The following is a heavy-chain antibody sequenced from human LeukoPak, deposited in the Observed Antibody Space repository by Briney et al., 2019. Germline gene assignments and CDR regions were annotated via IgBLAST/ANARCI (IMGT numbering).Heavy chain of an antibody. D-gene: IGHD6-6*01. Sequence: SETLSLTCAVYGGSFSGYYWSWIRQPPGKGLEWIGEINHSGSTNYNPSLKSRVTISVDTSKNQFSLKLSSVTAADTAVYYCASGPLDVGRIAARRSGDYWGQGTLVTVSS. CDR1: GGSFSGYY. J-gene: IGHJ4*02. CDR2: INHSGST. CDR3: ASGPLDVGRIAARRSGDY. V-gene: IGHV4-34*01.